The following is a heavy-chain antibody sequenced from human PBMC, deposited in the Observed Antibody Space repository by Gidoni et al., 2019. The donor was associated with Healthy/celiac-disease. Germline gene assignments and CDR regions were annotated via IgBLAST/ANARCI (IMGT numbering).Heavy chain of an antibody. D-gene: IGHD4-17*01. CDR2: IYYSGST. J-gene: IGHJ2*01. CDR1: GGSISSYY. V-gene: IGHV4-59*01. CDR3: ARDRDYGDPPRGWYFDL. Sequence: QVQLQESGPGLVKPSETLSLTCTVSGGSISSYYWSWIRQPPGKGLEWIGYIYYSGSTNYNPSLKSRVTISVDTSKNQFSLKLSSVTAADTAVYYCARDRDYGDPPRGWYFDLWGRGTLVTVSS.